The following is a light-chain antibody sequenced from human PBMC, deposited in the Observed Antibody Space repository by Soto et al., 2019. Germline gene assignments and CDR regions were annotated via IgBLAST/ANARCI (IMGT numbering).Light chain of an antibody. CDR1: QGINNW. CDR3: QQANSIPLT. J-gene: IGKJ4*01. V-gene: IGKV1D-12*01. CDR2: TTS. Sequence: DIQMTQSPSSVSASVGDRVTITCRASQGINNWLAWYQQKPGKAPKLLIYTTSSLQSGVPSRFSGSGSGTAFALTISRQQPEDFATYYCQQANSIPLTFGGGTKVEIK.